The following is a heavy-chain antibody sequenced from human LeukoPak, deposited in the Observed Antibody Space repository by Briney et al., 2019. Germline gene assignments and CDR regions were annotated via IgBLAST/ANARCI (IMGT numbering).Heavy chain of an antibody. Sequence: ASVKVSCKASGYTFTGYYIHWVRQAPGQGLEWMGWIIANSGGTNYTQKFQGSVTMTRDTSICTAYMELSRLRSDDTAVYYCAKSMAGNYYFDHWGQGTLVTVSS. CDR1: GYTFTGYY. D-gene: IGHD5-24*01. CDR2: IIANSGGT. J-gene: IGHJ4*02. CDR3: AKSMAGNYYFDH. V-gene: IGHV1-2*02.